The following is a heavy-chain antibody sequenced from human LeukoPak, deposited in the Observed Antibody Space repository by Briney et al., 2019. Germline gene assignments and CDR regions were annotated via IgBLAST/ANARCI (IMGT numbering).Heavy chain of an antibody. D-gene: IGHD4-23*01. CDR1: GGSISSSSYY. J-gene: IGHJ4*02. CDR3: ARGGPVLTYYLDY. CDR2: IYYSGST. V-gene: IGHV4-39*01. Sequence: SETLSLTCTVSGGSISSSSYYWGWIRQPPGKGLEWIGSIYYSGSTYYNPSLKSRVTISVDTSKIQFSLKLSSVTAADTAVYYCARGGPVLTYYLDYWGQGTLVTVSS.